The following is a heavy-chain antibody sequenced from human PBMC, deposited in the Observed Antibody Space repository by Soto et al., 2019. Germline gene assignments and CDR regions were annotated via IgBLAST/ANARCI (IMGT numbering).Heavy chain of an antibody. CDR1: GGSISSYY. Sequence: SETLSLTCTVSGGSISSYYWSWIRQPPGKGLEWIGYIYYSGSTNYNPSLKSRVTISVDTSKNQFSLKLSSVTAADTAVYYCARALTLYSSGWIDYWGQGTLVTVSS. CDR3: ARALTLYSSGWIDY. D-gene: IGHD6-19*01. CDR2: IYYSGST. J-gene: IGHJ4*02. V-gene: IGHV4-59*01.